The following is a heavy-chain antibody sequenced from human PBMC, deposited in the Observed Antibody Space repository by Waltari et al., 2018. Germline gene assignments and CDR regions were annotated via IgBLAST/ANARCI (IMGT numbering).Heavy chain of an antibody. CDR3: ATKGDSDPYDFWTYWFDP. CDR1: GGTFSSYA. Sequence: QVQLVQSGAEVKKPGSSVKVSCKASGGTFSSYAISWVRQAPGQGLEWMGGIIPIFGTANYAQKFQGRVTITADESTSTAYMELSSLRSEDTAVYYCATKGDSDPYDFWTYWFDPWGQGTLVTVSS. CDR2: IIPIFGTA. D-gene: IGHD3-3*01. J-gene: IGHJ5*02. V-gene: IGHV1-69*01.